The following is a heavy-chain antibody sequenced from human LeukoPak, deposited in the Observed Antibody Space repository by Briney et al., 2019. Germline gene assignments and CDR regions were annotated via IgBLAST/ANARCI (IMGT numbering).Heavy chain of an antibody. CDR3: ARVPYYYDSSGYYSFDY. D-gene: IGHD3-22*01. CDR1: GFTFSSYG. J-gene: IGHJ4*02. V-gene: IGHV3-33*01. Sequence: GGSLRLSCAASGFTFSSYGMHWVRQAPGKGLEWVAVIWCDGSNKYYADSVKGRFTISRDNSKNTLYLQMNSLRAEDTAVYYCARVPYYYDSSGYYSFDYWGQGTLVTVSS. CDR2: IWCDGSNK.